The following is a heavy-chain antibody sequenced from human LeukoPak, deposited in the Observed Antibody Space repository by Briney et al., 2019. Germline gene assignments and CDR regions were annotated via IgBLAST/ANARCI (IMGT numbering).Heavy chain of an antibody. CDR1: GYSFTSYW. CDR3: ARGPSNIVATKGNGGAFDI. CDR2: IYPGDSDT. J-gene: IGHJ3*02. Sequence: GESLKISCKGSGYSFTSYWIGWVRQMPGKGLEWMGIIYPGDSDTRYSPSFQGQVTISADKSISTAYLQWSSLKASDTAMYYCARGPSNIVATKGNGGAFDIWGQGTMVTVSS. V-gene: IGHV5-51*01. D-gene: IGHD5-12*01.